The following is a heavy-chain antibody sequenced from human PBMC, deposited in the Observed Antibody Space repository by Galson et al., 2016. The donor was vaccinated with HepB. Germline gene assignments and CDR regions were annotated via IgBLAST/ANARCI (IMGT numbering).Heavy chain of an antibody. J-gene: IGHJ6*02. CDR3: AKDNSGRKVFTMVRELSSMDV. V-gene: IGHV3-23*01. Sequence: SLRLSCAASGFTFSSYPMSWVRQAPGKGLEWVSGISGSGGSTYYADSVRARFTISRDNSKTTLYLQMNSLRAEDTAVYYCAKDNSGRKVFTMVRELSSMDVWGQGTTVTVSS. CDR2: ISGSGGST. D-gene: IGHD3-10*01. CDR1: GFTFSSYP.